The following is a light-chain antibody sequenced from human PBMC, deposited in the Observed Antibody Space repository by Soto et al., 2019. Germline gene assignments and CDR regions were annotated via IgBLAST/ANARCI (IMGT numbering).Light chain of an antibody. Sequence: QSVLTQPPSVSGAPRQRVTISCSGSWSNIGNHAVNWYQQLPGKAPKLLIYYDDLLSSGVSDRFSGSKSGTSASLAISGLQSEDEDDYYCAVWDGNVNGVVFGGGTKVTVL. CDR1: WSNIGNHA. CDR3: AVWDGNVNGVV. CDR2: YDD. J-gene: IGLJ2*01. V-gene: IGLV1-36*01.